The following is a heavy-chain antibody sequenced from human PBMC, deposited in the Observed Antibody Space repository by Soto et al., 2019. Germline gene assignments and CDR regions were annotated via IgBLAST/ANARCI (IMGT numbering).Heavy chain of an antibody. V-gene: IGHV1-2*04. J-gene: IGHJ6*01. Sequence: GASVEVCCKASGYSFAGCYMRWLRQAPGQGLEWMGWINPNSGGTNYAQKFQGWVTMTRDTSISTAYMELSRLRSDDTAVYYCARDVPGPCTKGVCYGMDVWGQGTTVTVSS. CDR3: ARDVPGPCTKGVCYGMDV. CDR1: GYSFAGCY. D-gene: IGHD2-8*01. CDR2: INPNSGGT.